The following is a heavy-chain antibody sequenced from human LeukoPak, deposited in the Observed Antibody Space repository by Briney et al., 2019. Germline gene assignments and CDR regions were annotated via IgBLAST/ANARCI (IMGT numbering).Heavy chain of an antibody. D-gene: IGHD3-3*01. V-gene: IGHV1-2*02. CDR1: GYTFTGYY. J-gene: IGHJ4*02. CDR3: ARGPGIRFLEWPKAGY. CDR2: INPNSGGT. Sequence: VASVKVSCKASGYTFTGYYMHWVRQAPGQGLEWMGWINPNSGGTNYAQKFQGRVTMTRDTSISTAYMELSRLRSDDTAVYYCARGPGIRFLEWPKAGYWGQGTLVTVSS.